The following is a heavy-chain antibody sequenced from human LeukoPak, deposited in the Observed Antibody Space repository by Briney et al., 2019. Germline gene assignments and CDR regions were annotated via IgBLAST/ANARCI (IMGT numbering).Heavy chain of an antibody. CDR3: AKSGLLSRNWFDP. CDR1: GFTFDDYA. V-gene: IGHV3-23*01. D-gene: IGHD4/OR15-4a*01. CDR2: ISGSGGST. J-gene: IGHJ5*02. Sequence: GGSLRLSCAASGFTFDDYAMHWVRQAPGKGLEWVSAISGSGGSTYYADSVKGRFTISRDNSKNTLYLQMNSLRAEDTAVYYCAKSGLLSRNWFDPWGQGTLVTVSS.